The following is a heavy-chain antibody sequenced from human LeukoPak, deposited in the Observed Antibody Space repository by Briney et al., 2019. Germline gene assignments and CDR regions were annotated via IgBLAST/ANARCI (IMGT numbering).Heavy chain of an antibody. V-gene: IGHV4-39*01. Sequence: SETLSLTCTVSGGSIRSSNWYWGWIRQPPGKGLEWIGSIYYTGSTNYNPSLKTRVTMSVDTSKNQFSLKVSSVTAADTAVYYCARRIAARPRGYWFDPWGQGTLVTVSS. CDR3: ARRIAARPRGYWFDP. D-gene: IGHD6-6*01. CDR2: IYYTGST. J-gene: IGHJ5*02. CDR1: GGSIRSSNWY.